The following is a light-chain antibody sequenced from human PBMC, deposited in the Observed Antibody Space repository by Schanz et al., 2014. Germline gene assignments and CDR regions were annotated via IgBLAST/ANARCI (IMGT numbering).Light chain of an antibody. Sequence: QSALTQPASVSGSPGQSITISCTGTSSDVGGYNFVSWYQQHPGKAPKLIIYDVTNRPSGVSNRFSGSKSGNTASLTNSGPQDEDEAYYFCRSFTSTSTLFVFGSGTKLPVL. CDR2: DVT. CDR3: RSFTSTSTLFV. J-gene: IGLJ1*01. CDR1: SSDVGGYNF. V-gene: IGLV2-14*03.